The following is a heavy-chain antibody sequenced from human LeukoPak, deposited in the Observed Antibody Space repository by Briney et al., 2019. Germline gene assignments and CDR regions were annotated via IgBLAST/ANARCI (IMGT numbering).Heavy chain of an antibody. CDR3: AKDSSGPAY. V-gene: IGHV3-53*01. CDR2: IYSGVGT. J-gene: IGHJ4*02. D-gene: IGHD6-19*01. CDR1: GFSFSTST. Sequence: PGGSLRLSCATSGFSFSTSTMHWVRQAPGKGLEWVSVIYSGVGTFYAGSVKGRFTISRDNSKNTLYLQMNSLRAEDTAVYYCAKDSSGPAYWGQGTLVTVSS.